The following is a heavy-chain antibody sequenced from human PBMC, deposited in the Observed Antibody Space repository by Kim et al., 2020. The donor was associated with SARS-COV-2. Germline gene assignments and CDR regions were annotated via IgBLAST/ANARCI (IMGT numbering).Heavy chain of an antibody. CDR3: AKEAQNYFDF. Sequence: GDTKYAQKVRGRVTMTRDTSITTAYMELRRLTSDDTAVYYCAKEAQNYFDFWGQGTLITVSS. J-gene: IGHJ4*02. CDR2: GDT. V-gene: IGHV1-2*02.